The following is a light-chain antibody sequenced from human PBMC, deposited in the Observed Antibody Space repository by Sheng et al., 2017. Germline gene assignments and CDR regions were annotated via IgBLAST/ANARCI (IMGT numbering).Light chain of an antibody. CDR1: QDIHNS. V-gene: IGKV1-33*01. CDR2: DAS. J-gene: IGKJ3*01. Sequence: DIQMTQSPSSLSAFVGDRVTITCQASQDIHNSLNWYQHKPGKAPKLLIYDASNLETGVPSRVSGSGSGTDFTFTISSLQPEDIATYYCQQYNNLPFTSVPGTKVGYQT. CDR3: QQYNNLPFT.